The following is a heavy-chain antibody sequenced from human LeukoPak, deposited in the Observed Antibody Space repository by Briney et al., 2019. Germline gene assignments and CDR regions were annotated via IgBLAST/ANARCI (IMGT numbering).Heavy chain of an antibody. CDR2: IKYDGSRT. CDR3: VKDTIFTVDPFDY. D-gene: IGHD3-3*01. CDR1: GFTFDDYA. V-gene: IGHV3-30*02. J-gene: IGHJ4*02. Sequence: GGSLRLSCAASGFTFDDYAMHWVRQAPGKGLEWLAFIKYDGSRTDYEDSVKGRFTVSRDNSKNTLYLEMNSLRAEDTAVYYCVKDTIFTVDPFDYWGQGTLVTVSS.